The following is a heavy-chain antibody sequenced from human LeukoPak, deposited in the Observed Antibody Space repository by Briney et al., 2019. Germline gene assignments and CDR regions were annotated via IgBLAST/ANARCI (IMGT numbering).Heavy chain of an antibody. CDR1: GFTFSSYW. Sequence: GGSLRLSCAASGFTFSSYWMSWVRQAPGKGLEWVANIKQDGSEKYYVDSVKGRFAISRDNAKNSLHLQTNSLRAEDTAVYYCAKNERTRFGELLFWYWGQGTLVTVSS. J-gene: IGHJ4*02. CDR3: AKNERTRFGELLFWY. CDR2: IKQDGSEK. D-gene: IGHD3-10*01. V-gene: IGHV3-7*03.